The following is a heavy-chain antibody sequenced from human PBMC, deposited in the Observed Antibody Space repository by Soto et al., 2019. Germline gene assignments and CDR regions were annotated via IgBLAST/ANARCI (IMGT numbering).Heavy chain of an antibody. Sequence: GGSLRLSCAALGFTFSSYGMHWVRQAPGKGLEWVAVISYDGSNKYYADSVKGRFTISRDNSKNTLYLQMNSLRAEDTAVYYCAKGLRRLWFGEFLDAFDIWGQGTMVTVSS. D-gene: IGHD3-10*01. CDR1: GFTFSSYG. CDR2: ISYDGSNK. CDR3: AKGLRRLWFGEFLDAFDI. V-gene: IGHV3-30*18. J-gene: IGHJ3*02.